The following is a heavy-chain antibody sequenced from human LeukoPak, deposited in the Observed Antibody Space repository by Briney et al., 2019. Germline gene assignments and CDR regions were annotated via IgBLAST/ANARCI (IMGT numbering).Heavy chain of an antibody. D-gene: IGHD1-1*01. CDR2: IYYSGST. Sequence: SETLSLTCTVSGGSIGSSSYYWGWIRQPPGKGLEWIGSIYYSGSTYYNPSLKSRVTISVDTSKNQFSLKLSSVTAADTAVYYCAREARNWNDPNYWGQGTLVTVSS. V-gene: IGHV4-39*07. J-gene: IGHJ4*02. CDR1: GGSIGSSSYY. CDR3: AREARNWNDPNY.